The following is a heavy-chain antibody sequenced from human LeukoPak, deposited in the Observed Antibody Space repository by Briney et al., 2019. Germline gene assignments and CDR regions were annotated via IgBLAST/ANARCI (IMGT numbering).Heavy chain of an antibody. CDR3: ARDPRPSRYSSSWNYYFDY. CDR1: GYTFTSYD. CDR2: MNPNSGNT. J-gene: IGHJ4*02. V-gene: IGHV1-8*01. D-gene: IGHD6-13*01. Sequence: ASVKVSCKASGYTFTSYDINWVRQATGQGLEWMGWMNPNSGNTGYSQKFQGRVTITRDTSASTAYMELSSLRSEDTAVYYCARDPRPSRYSSSWNYYFDYWGQGTLVTVSS.